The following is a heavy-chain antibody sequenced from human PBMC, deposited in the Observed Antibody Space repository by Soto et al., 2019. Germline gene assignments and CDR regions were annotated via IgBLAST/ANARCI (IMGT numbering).Heavy chain of an antibody. D-gene: IGHD2-15*01. V-gene: IGHV3-23*01. J-gene: IGHJ4*02. CDR3: AKRLQPAVGPFDC. Sequence: GGSLRLSCAASGFTFSSYTMTWVRQAPGEGPEWVSIINPSGATTYYAGSVKGRFTISRDNSKNTLYLQMNSLRADDTAVYYCAKRLQPAVGPFDCWGLGTLVTVSS. CDR2: INPSGATT. CDR1: GFTFSSYT.